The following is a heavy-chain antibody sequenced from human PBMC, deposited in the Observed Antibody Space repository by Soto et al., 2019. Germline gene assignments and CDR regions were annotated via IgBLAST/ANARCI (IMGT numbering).Heavy chain of an antibody. J-gene: IGHJ3*02. CDR1: GFTFSSYT. V-gene: IGHV3-23*01. CDR3: AKDFGYNYGYDAFDI. CDR2: IIGSGTST. D-gene: IGHD5-18*01. Sequence: PWGSLRLSCAASGFTFSSYTMTWVRQAPGKGLEWISVIIGSGTSTYYADSVKGRFTISRDNSKNTLYLQMIGLRAEDTAVYYCAKDFGYNYGYDAFDIWGQGTMVTVSS.